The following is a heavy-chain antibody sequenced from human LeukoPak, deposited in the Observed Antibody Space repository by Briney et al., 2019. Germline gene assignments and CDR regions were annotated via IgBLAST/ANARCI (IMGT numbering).Heavy chain of an antibody. CDR1: GGSISSSSYY. D-gene: IGHD1-26*01. V-gene: IGHV4-39*01. J-gene: IGHJ4*02. Sequence: PSETLSLTCTVSGGSISSSSYYWGWIRQPPGKGLEWIGSIYYSGSTYYNPSLKSRVTISVDTSKNQFSLKLSSVTAADTAVYYCARLFGSYAAHYFDYWGQGTLVTVSS. CDR3: ARLFGSYAAHYFDY. CDR2: IYYSGST.